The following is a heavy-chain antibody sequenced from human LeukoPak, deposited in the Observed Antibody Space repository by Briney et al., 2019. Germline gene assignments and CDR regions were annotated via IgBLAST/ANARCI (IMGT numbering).Heavy chain of an antibody. Sequence: SETLSLTCTVSGGSISRSRYYWGWIRQPPGKGLEWIGSIYYSGSTYYNPSLKSRVTISVDTSKNQFSLKLSSVTAADTAVYYCARVDTGWNYYYYYMDVWGKGTTVTVSS. J-gene: IGHJ6*03. CDR2: IYYSGST. CDR3: ARVDTGWNYYYYYMDV. V-gene: IGHV4-39*07. D-gene: IGHD5-18*01. CDR1: GGSISRSRYY.